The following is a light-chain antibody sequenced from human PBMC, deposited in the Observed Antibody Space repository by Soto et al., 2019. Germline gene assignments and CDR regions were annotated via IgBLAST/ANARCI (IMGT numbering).Light chain of an antibody. Sequence: EIVLTQSPSTLSLSPGERATLSCWASQSVSSDLAWYQQKVGQAPRLLIYDASNRAAGIPARFSASGSGTDFTLTISTLEPEDFAVYYCQQRSDWPLTFGGGTKVETK. CDR2: DAS. CDR1: QSVSSD. CDR3: QQRSDWPLT. V-gene: IGKV3-11*01. J-gene: IGKJ4*01.